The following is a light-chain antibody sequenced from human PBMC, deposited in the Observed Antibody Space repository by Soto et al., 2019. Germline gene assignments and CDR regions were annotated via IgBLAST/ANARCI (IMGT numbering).Light chain of an antibody. Sequence: DILMPQSPSSLSASVGDRVTITCRASQSISNYLNWYEQKSGKAPKLLIYAASILQTGVPSRFSGSGSGTDFTLTISSLQPDEFGTDDCTQSYSTSRTFGQGTEVETK. CDR3: TQSYSTSRT. J-gene: IGKJ1*01. CDR1: QSISNY. V-gene: IGKV1-39*01. CDR2: AAS.